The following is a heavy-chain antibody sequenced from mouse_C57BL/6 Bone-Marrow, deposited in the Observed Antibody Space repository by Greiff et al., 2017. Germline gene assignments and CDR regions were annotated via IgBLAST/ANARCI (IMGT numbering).Heavy chain of an antibody. CDR2: ISGGGGNT. Sequence: DVQLVESGGGLVKPGGSLKLSCAASGFTFSSYTMSWVRQTPEKRLEWVATISGGGGNTYYPDSVKGRFTISRDNAKNPLYLQMSSLRSEDTALYYCARGYYYGSSLYFDYWGQGTTLTVSS. CDR1: GFTFSSYT. V-gene: IGHV5-9*01. J-gene: IGHJ2*01. CDR3: ARGYYYGSSLYFDY. D-gene: IGHD1-1*01.